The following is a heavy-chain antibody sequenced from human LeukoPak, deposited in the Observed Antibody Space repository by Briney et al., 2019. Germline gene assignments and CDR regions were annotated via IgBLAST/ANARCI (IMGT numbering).Heavy chain of an antibody. CDR1: GFTLSSYE. D-gene: IGHD3-10*01. V-gene: IGHV3-48*03. CDR3: ARDLELLAFYYYYYGMDV. CDR2: ISSSGSTI. Sequence: GGSLRLSCAASGFTLSSYEMNWVRQAPGKGLEWVSYISSSGSTIYYADSVKGRFTISRDNAKNSLYLQMNSLRAEDTAVYYCARDLELLAFYYYYYGMDVWGQGTTVTVSS. J-gene: IGHJ6*02.